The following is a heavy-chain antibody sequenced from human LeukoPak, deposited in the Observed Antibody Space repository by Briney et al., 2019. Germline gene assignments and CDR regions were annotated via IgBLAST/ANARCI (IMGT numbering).Heavy chain of an antibody. CDR2: IYYSGST. V-gene: IGHV4-59*01. CDR3: ARAIEITNSFDY. J-gene: IGHJ4*02. D-gene: IGHD2/OR15-2a*01. CDR1: GGSISTYY. Sequence: SETLSLTCTVSGGSISTYYWSWIRQPPGKGLEWIGYIYYSGSTNYNPSLKSRVTISVDTSKNQFSLKLSSVTAADTAVYYCARAIEITNSFDYWGQGTLVTVSS.